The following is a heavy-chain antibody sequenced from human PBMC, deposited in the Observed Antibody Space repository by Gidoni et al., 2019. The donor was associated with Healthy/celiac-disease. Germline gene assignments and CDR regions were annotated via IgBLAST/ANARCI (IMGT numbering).Heavy chain of an antibody. CDR2: SYRGGST. CDR3: ARTLARYSSSWSFTFDI. J-gene: IGHJ3*02. CDR1: GFTFSSNY. D-gene: IGHD6-13*01. V-gene: IGHV3-53*02. Sequence: EVQLVETGGGLIQPGGSLRLSFAASGFTFSSNYMSWVRQAPGTGLEWVSVSYRGGSTYYAESVKGRFNISRDNSKNTLYLQMNSLRAEDTAVYYCARTLARYSSSWSFTFDIWGQGTMVTVSS.